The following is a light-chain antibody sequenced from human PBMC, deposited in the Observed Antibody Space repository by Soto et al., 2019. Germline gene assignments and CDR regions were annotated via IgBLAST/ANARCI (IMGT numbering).Light chain of an antibody. CDR3: QQYNSYSKT. CDR1: QSISTW. V-gene: IGKV1-5*03. CDR2: KAS. J-gene: IGKJ1*01. Sequence: DIQMTQSPSSLSASVGDRVTINCRASQSISTWLAWYQQKPGQAPKLLIYKASDLDTGVPARFSGSGSGTEFTLTISSLQPDDFATYYCQQYNSYSKTFGQGTKVDIK.